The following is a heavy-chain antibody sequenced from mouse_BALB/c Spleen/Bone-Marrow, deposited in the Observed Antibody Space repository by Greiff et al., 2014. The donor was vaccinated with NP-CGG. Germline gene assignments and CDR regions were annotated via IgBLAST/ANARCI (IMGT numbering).Heavy chain of an antibody. CDR3: TGTEDGSGGAWFAY. V-gene: IGHV1S81*02. Sequence: QVQLQQSGAELVKPGASIKLSCKASGYTFTSYYMYWVKQRPGQGLEWIGEINPSNGGTNFNEKFKSKATLTADKSSTTAYMQHSSLASEDSAVYYCTGTEDGSGGAWFAYWGQGTLVTVSA. D-gene: IGHD1-1*01. J-gene: IGHJ3*01. CDR1: GYTFTSYY. CDR2: INPSNGGT.